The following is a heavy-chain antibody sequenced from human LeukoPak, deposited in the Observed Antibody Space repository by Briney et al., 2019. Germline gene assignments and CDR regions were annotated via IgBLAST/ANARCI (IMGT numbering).Heavy chain of an antibody. Sequence: GGSLRFSCAASGFTFNGSYMSWIRQAPGKGLEWLSYISSHSISTNYADSVKGRFTISRDNSKNTLYLQMNSLRAEDTAVYYCAKDMASSSSQFDYWGQGTLVTVSS. CDR2: ISSHSIST. J-gene: IGHJ4*02. CDR3: AKDMASSSSQFDY. CDR1: GFTFNGSY. V-gene: IGHV3-11*06. D-gene: IGHD6-13*01.